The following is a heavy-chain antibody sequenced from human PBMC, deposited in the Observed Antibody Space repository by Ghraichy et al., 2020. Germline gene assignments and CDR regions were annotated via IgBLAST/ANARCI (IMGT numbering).Heavy chain of an antibody. CDR2: IYHSGST. CDR1: GGSISSSNW. V-gene: IGHV4-4*02. D-gene: IGHD4-23*01. CDR3: ARGWSAPVGAFDI. J-gene: IGHJ3*02. Sequence: SETLSLTCAVSGGSISSSNWWSWVRQPPGKGLEWIGEIYHSGSTNYNPSLKSRVTISVDKSKNHFSLKLSSVTAADTAVYYCARGWSAPVGAFDIWGQGTMVTVSS.